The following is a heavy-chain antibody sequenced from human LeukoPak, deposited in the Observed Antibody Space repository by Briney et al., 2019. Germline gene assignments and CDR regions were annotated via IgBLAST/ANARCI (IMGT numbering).Heavy chain of an antibody. CDR3: ARHGSVRSPLGP. Sequence: WETLSLTCTVSGGSLSSNFWSWIRQPPGKGLEWIGYISSIGSTNYNPSLKSRVTISLDTSKKQFSLKLTSVTATDTAVYYCARHGSVRSPLGPWGQGTLVTVSS. CDR1: GGSLSSNF. D-gene: IGHD3-10*01. J-gene: IGHJ5*02. V-gene: IGHV4-4*09. CDR2: ISSIGST.